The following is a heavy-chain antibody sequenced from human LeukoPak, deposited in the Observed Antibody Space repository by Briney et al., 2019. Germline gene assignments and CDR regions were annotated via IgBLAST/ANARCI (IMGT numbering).Heavy chain of an antibody. Sequence: ASVTVSCKASGYTFTSYYMHWVRQAPGQGLEWMGIINPSGGSTSYAQKFQGRVTMTRDMSTSTVYMELSSLRSEDTAVYYCARDSPTTLGDSSGYYRSWFDPWGQGTLVTVSS. D-gene: IGHD3-22*01. CDR3: ARDSPTTLGDSSGYYRSWFDP. CDR1: GYTFTSYY. CDR2: INPSGGST. J-gene: IGHJ5*02. V-gene: IGHV1-46*01.